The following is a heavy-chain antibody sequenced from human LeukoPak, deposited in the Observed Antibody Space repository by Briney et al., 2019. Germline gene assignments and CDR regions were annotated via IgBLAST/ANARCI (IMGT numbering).Heavy chain of an antibody. Sequence: AGGSLRLSCVVSGFTFSSYSVNWVRQSPGKGLEWVSYISSSSSHIHYADSVKGRFTISRDNAKNSLYLQMNSLRAEDTAVYYCARDLGGSYYPNWFDPWGQGTLVTVSS. V-gene: IGHV3-21*01. J-gene: IGHJ5*02. CDR1: GFTFSSYS. CDR2: ISSSSSHI. D-gene: IGHD3-10*01. CDR3: ARDLGGSYYPNWFDP.